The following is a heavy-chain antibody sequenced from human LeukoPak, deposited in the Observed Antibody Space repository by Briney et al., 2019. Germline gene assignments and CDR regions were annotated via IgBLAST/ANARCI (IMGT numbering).Heavy chain of an antibody. J-gene: IGHJ6*03. V-gene: IGHV1-2*02. CDR3: ARVYYYYYYMDV. CDR2: INLNSGGT. Sequence: ASVKVSCKASGYTFTGYYMHWVRQAPGQGLEWMGWINLNSGGTNYAQKFQDRVTMTRDTSITTAYMELSRLRFDDTALYYCARVYYYYYYMDVWGKGTTVTVSS. CDR1: GYTFTGYY.